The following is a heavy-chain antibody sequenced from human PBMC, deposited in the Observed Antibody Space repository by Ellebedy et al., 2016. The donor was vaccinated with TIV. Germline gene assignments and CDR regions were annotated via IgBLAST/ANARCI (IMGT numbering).Heavy chain of an antibody. CDR1: GGTFSSYA. J-gene: IGHJ1*01. D-gene: IGHD3-22*01. CDR2: IIPILGIA. V-gene: IGHV1-69*04. CDR3: ARDAVKTYDSSGDKNFQH. Sequence: ASVKVSCKASGGTFSSYAISWVRQAPGQGLEWMGRIIPILGIANYAQKFQGRVTITADTSMSTAYMELSSLRSEDTAVYYCARDAVKTYDSSGDKNFQHWGQGTLVTVSS.